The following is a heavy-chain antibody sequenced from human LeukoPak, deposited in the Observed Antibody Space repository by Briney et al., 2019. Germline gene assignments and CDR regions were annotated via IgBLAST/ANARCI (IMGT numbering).Heavy chain of an antibody. Sequence: PSQTLSLTYTVSGGSISSGGYYWSWIRQHPGKGLEWIGYIYYSGSTYYNPSLKSRVTISVDTSKNQFSLKLSSVTAADTAVYYCARGSIVVVPAAPFDYWGQGTLVTVSS. D-gene: IGHD2-2*01. CDR2: IYYSGST. CDR1: GGSISSGGYY. CDR3: ARGSIVVVPAAPFDY. V-gene: IGHV4-31*03. J-gene: IGHJ4*02.